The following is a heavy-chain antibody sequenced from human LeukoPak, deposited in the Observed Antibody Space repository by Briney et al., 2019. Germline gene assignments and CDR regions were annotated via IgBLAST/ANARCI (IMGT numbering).Heavy chain of an antibody. CDR3: ARDGVWELPLDY. D-gene: IGHD1-26*01. CDR1: GFTFDDYA. J-gene: IGHJ4*02. CDR2: ISWNSGSI. Sequence: GGSLRLSCAASGFTFDDYAMHWVRQAPGKGLEWVSGISWNSGSIGYADSVKGRFTISRDNAKNTLYLQMNSLRAEDTAVYYCARDGVWELPLDYWGQGTLVTVSS. V-gene: IGHV3-9*01.